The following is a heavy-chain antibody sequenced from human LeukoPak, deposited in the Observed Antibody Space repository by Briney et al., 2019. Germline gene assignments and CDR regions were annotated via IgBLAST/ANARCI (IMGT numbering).Heavy chain of an antibody. V-gene: IGHV4-39*07. CDR1: GGSISSSSAY. CDR2: IYYSKNT. D-gene: IGHD3-10*01. Sequence: PSETLSLTCTVSGGSISSSSAYWGWIRQPPGKGLEWIGSIYYSKNTYYNPSLKSRVTISVDTSKNQFSLKLSSVTAADTAVYYCARDRTMVRGVTYYYYGMDVWGQGTTVTVSS. CDR3: ARDRTMVRGVTYYYYGMDV. J-gene: IGHJ6*02.